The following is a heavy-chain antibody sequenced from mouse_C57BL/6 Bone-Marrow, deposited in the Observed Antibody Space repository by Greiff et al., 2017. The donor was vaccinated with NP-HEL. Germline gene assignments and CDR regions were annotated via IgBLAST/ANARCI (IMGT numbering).Heavy chain of an antibody. V-gene: IGHV3-6*01. CDR1: GYSITSGYY. Sequence: VQLKESGPGLVKPSQSLSLTCSVTGYSITSGYYWNWIRQFPGNKLEWMGYISYDGSNNYNPSLKNRISITRDTSKNQFFLKLNSVTTEDTATYYCAREYGNFHFDYWGQGTTLTVSS. D-gene: IGHD2-1*01. J-gene: IGHJ2*01. CDR2: ISYDGSN. CDR3: AREYGNFHFDY.